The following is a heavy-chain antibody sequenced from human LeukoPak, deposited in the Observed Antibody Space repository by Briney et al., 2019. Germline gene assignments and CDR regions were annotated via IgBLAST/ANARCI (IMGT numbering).Heavy chain of an antibody. D-gene: IGHD2-2*01. J-gene: IGHJ3*02. CDR3: ARDTDQLHLDSNAFDI. V-gene: IGHV4-4*02. Sequence: SETLSLTCAVSGGSISSSNWWSWVRQPPGKGLEWIGEIYHSGSTNYNPSLKSRVTISVDKPKNQFSLKLSSVTAADTAVYYCARDTDQLHLDSNAFDIWGQGTMVTVSS. CDR1: GGSISSSNW. CDR2: IYHSGST.